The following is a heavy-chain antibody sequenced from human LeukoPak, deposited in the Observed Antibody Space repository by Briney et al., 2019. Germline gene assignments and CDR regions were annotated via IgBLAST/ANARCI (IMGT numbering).Heavy chain of an antibody. J-gene: IGHJ6*03. V-gene: IGHV3-23*01. CDR1: GFTFSSYA. Sequence: PGGSLRLSCAASGFTFSSYAMSWVRQAPGKGLEWVSAISGSGGSTYYADSVKGRFTISRDNSKNTLYLQMNSLRAEDTAVYYCATRHPADYYYYYMDVWGKGTTVTVSS. CDR2: ISGSGGST. CDR3: ATRHPADYYYYYMDV.